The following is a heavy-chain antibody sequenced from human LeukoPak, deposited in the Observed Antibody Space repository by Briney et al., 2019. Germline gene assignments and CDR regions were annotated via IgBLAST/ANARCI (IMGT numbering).Heavy chain of an antibody. CDR2: IYPGASDT. CDR1: GYSFTNYW. CDR3: ARLYDYGDSKYYFDY. Sequence: GESLKISCKGSGYSFTNYWIGWVRQIPGKGLEWMGIIYPGASDTRYSPSFRGQVTISADKSISTAYLQWSSLKASDTAMYYCARLYDYGDSKYYFDYWGQGTLVTVSP. D-gene: IGHD4-17*01. V-gene: IGHV5-51*01. J-gene: IGHJ4*02.